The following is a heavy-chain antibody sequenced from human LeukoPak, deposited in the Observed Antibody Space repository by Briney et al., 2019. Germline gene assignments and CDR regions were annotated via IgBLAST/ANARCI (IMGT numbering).Heavy chain of an antibody. Sequence: PSETLSLTCTVSGGSISSSSYYWGWIRQPPGKGLEWIGYISYTGSADYNPSLKSRVTISVDTSKNQFSLKLTSLTAADTAVYYCARDKQPGDYWGQGTLVTVSS. D-gene: IGHD5-18*01. CDR3: ARDKQPGDY. CDR1: GGSISSSSYY. V-gene: IGHV4-39*07. J-gene: IGHJ4*02. CDR2: ISYTGSA.